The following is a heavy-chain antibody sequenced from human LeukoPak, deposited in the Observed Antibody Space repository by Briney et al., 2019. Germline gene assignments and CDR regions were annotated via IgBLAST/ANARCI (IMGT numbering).Heavy chain of an antibody. CDR2: TSGPGGSR. CDR3: AKKVGLVSAPLYYFVL. CDR1: GFTFSSYA. V-gene: IGHV3-23*01. J-gene: IGHJ4*02. Sequence: ESLRLSCAASGFTFSSYAMSWVRQAPGKGLEWVSATSGPGGSRDYADSVKGRFTISRDNSKNTLYLQMNSLRAEDTAIYYCAKKVGLVSAPLYYFVLWGQGTLVTVSS. D-gene: IGHD6-6*01.